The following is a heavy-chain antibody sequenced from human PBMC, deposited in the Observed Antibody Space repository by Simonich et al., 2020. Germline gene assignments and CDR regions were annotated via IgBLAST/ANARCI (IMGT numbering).Heavy chain of an antibody. CDR3: ARTYSGSYYYFDY. CDR2: MNPNSDNT. CDR1: GYTFTSYD. J-gene: IGHJ4*02. V-gene: IGHV1-8*03. D-gene: IGHD1-26*01. Sequence: QVQLVQSGAEVKKPGASVKVSCKASGYTFTSYDINWVRQATGQGLGWMGWMNPNSDNTGYAQKFQGRVTITRNTSISTAYMELSSLRSEDTAVYYCARTYSGSYYYFDYWGQGTLVTVSS.